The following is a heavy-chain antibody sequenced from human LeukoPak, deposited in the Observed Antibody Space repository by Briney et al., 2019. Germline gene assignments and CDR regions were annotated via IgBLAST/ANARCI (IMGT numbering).Heavy chain of an antibody. CDR3: AKDLSASVDWSMDY. J-gene: IGHJ4*02. V-gene: IGHV3-33*06. D-gene: IGHD3/OR15-3a*01. Sequence: PGGSLRLSCTASEFTFSAFGMHWVRQAPGKGLEWVAVIWYNGSRKYYADSVKGRFTIPRDNSQNTLYLHMNNLRAEDTAVYYCAKDLSASVDWSMDYWGQGTLVTVSS. CDR1: EFTFSAFG. CDR2: IWYNGSRK.